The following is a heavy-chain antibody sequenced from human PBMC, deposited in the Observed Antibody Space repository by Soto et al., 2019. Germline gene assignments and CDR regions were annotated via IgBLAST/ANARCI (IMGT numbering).Heavy chain of an antibody. CDR2: ISYDGSTK. CDR1: GFTFKHHA. V-gene: IGHV3-30-3*01. J-gene: IGHJ4*02. D-gene: IGHD6-13*01. Sequence: QVQLVESGGGVVQPGRSLTIFCTASGFTFKHHAMHWLRQAPAKGLEWVADISYDGSTKNYADSVKGRFTISRDNSKNTLSLQMSALKGEDTATYYCAREGIAESGPNYYDFWGQGTLVAVSS. CDR3: AREGIAESGPNYYDF.